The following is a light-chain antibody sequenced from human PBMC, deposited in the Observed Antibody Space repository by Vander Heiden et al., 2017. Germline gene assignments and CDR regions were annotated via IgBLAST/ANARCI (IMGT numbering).Light chain of an antibody. Sequence: DIVMTQSADSLAVSRGERASINGSGSHSVLYSSNNKNSLAGYQPKPGQPPKLLIYWSSTRESGVPDRFSGSGSGTDFTLTISSLQAEDVAVYYCQQDDSTPLTFGGGTKVEIK. J-gene: IGKJ4*01. V-gene: IGKV4-1*01. CDR1: HSVLYSSNNKNS. CDR3: QQDDSTPLT. CDR2: WSS.